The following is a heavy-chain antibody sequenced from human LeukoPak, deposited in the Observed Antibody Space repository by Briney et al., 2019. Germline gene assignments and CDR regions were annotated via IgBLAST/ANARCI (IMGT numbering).Heavy chain of an antibody. CDR1: GGSISSSGYY. CDR2: VYYTGST. CDR3: ARGSGTYYYDSGGYLNWFDP. V-gene: IGHV4-39*01. J-gene: IGHJ5*02. Sequence: SETLSLTCTVSGGSISSSGYYWGSVRQPPGKGLEWVGTVYYTGSTYYNPSLKSRVTISEDTSSNQFSLQLTSLTAADTAVYYCARGSGTYYYDSGGYLNWFDPWGRGILVTVSS. D-gene: IGHD3-22*01.